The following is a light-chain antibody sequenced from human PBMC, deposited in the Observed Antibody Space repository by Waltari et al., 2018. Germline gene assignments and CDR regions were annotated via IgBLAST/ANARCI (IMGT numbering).Light chain of an antibody. J-gene: IGKJ4*01. V-gene: IGKV3-11*01. CDR2: DAS. Sequence: TLSCRASQSVSKYLAWYQHKPGQAPRLLIYDASNRATGIPARFSGSGSGTDFTLTISSLEPEDFAVYYCHQRYNWPPESFGGGTKVEI. CDR3: HQRYNWPPES. CDR1: QSVSKY.